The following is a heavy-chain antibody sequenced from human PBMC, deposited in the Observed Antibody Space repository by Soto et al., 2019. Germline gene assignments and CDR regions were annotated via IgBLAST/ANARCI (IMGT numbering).Heavy chain of an antibody. CDR1: GFTFSSYG. CDR3: AKDFAYVWGSYRPPEFDY. J-gene: IGHJ4*02. V-gene: IGHV3-30*18. CDR2: ISYDGSNK. D-gene: IGHD3-16*02. Sequence: PGGSLRLSCASSGFTFSSYGMHLVRQAPGKGLEWVAVISYDGSNKYYADSVKGRFTISRDDSKNTLYLQMNSLRAEDTAVYYCAKDFAYVWGSYRPPEFDYGGQGTLVTVSS.